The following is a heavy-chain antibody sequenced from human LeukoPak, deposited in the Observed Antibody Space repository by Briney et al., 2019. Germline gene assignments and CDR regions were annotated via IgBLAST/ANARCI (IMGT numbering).Heavy chain of an antibody. Sequence: RPGGSLRLSCAASGFTFDDYGMSWVRQAPGKGLEWVGRIKSKTDGGTTEYAAPVKGRFTISRDDSKSTLFLQMNSLKLEDTAVYYCGDLGDYGVGWGQGTLVTVSS. V-gene: IGHV3-15*01. CDR1: GFTFDDYG. CDR2: IKSKTDGGTT. J-gene: IGHJ4*02. D-gene: IGHD4-17*01. CDR3: GDLGDYGVG.